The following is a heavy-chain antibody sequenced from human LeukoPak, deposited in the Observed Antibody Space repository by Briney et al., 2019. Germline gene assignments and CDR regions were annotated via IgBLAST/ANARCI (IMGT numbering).Heavy chain of an antibody. Sequence: SETLSLTCAVYGGSFSGYYWSWIRQPPGEGLEWIGEINHSGSTNYNPSLKSRVTISVDTSKNQFSLKLSSVTAADTAVYYCARGLRIYCSSTSCSSFDYWGQGTLVTVSS. CDR2: INHSGST. V-gene: IGHV4-34*01. CDR3: ARGLRIYCSSTSCSSFDY. D-gene: IGHD2-2*01. CDR1: GGSFSGYY. J-gene: IGHJ4*02.